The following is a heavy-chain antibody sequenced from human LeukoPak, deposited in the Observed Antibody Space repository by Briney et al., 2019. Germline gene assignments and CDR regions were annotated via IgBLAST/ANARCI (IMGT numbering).Heavy chain of an antibody. D-gene: IGHD4-17*01. Sequence: GSLRLSCAASGFTFSSYSMNWVRQAPGKGLEWVSSISSSSSYIYYADSVKGRFTISRDNAKNSLYLQMNSLRAEDTAVYYCARAESTVTREVDYWGQGTLVAVSS. CDR1: GFTFSSYS. V-gene: IGHV3-21*01. CDR2: ISSSSSYI. J-gene: IGHJ4*02. CDR3: ARAESTVTREVDY.